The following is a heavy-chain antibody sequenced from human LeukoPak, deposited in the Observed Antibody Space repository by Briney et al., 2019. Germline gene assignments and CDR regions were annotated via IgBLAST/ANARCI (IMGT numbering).Heavy chain of an antibody. D-gene: IGHD1-26*01. CDR2: IHHSGNT. CDR1: GDSIRSDYW. Sequence: SGTLSLTCGVSGDSIRSDYWFSWVRQPPGKGLEWIGEIHHSGNTNYKTSLKSRVTMSVDTSKNQFSLKLSSVTAADTAVYYCASHSGSYYFDYWGQGTLVTVSS. V-gene: IGHV4-4*02. J-gene: IGHJ4*02. CDR3: ASHSGSYYFDY.